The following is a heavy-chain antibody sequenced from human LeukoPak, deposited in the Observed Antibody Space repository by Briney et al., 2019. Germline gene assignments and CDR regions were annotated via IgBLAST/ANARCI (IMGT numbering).Heavy chain of an antibody. V-gene: IGHV3-23*01. J-gene: IGHJ4*02. Sequence: GGSLRLSCSASGFTFSSYAMSWVRQAPGKGLEWVSAISGSGGSTYYADSVKGRFTISRDDSKNTVYLQMNSLRAEDTAVYYCAQDQTDHGDYGDVFDYWGQGTLVPASS. CDR1: GFTFSSYA. CDR3: AQDQTDHGDYGDVFDY. CDR2: ISGSGGST. D-gene: IGHD4-17*01.